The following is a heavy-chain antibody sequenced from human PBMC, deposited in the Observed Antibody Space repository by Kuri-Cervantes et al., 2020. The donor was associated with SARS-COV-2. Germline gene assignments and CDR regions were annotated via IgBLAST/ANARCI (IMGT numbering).Heavy chain of an antibody. V-gene: IGHV4-61*01. D-gene: IGHD3-16*02. CDR2: IYYSGST. CDR3: TRGAGLYSRKVYGMDV. J-gene: IGHJ6*02. CDR1: GGSVGSGSYY. Sequence: SETLSLTCTVSGGSVGSGSYYWSWIRQPPGKGLEWIGYIYYSGSTNYNSSLKSRDTISVDTSKNQFSLKLSPVTAADAAVYYCTRGAGLYSRKVYGMDVWGQGTTVTVSS.